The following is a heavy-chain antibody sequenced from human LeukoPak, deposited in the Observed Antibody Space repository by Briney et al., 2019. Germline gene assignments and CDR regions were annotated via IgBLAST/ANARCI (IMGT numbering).Heavy chain of an antibody. CDR3: ARSRGSYYDSSGTGHFQH. J-gene: IGHJ1*01. V-gene: IGHV4-59*01. CDR1: GGSISSYY. D-gene: IGHD3-22*01. CDR2: IYYSGST. Sequence: PSETLSLTCTVSGGSISSYYWSWIRQPPGQGLEWIGYIYYSGSTNYNPSLKSRVTISVDTSKNQFSLKLSSVTAADTAVYYCARSRGSYYDSSGTGHFQHWGQGTLVTVSS.